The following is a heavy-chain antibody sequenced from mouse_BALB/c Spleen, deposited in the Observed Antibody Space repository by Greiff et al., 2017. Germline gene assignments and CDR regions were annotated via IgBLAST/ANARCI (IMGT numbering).Heavy chain of an antibody. CDR2: IWGDGST. J-gene: IGHJ3*01. Sequence: QVQLKQSGPGLVAPSQSLSITCTVSGFSLTSYGVSWVRQPPGKGLEWLGVIWGDGSTNYHSAHISRLSISKDNSKSQVFLRLNSLQTDDTATYYCAEGWGSYLFAYWGQGTLVTVSA. D-gene: IGHD1-1*02. V-gene: IGHV2-3*01. CDR3: AEGWGSYLFAY. CDR1: GFSLTSYG.